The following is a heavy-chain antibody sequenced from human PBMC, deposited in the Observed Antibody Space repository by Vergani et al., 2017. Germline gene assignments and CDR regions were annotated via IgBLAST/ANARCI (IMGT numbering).Heavy chain of an antibody. V-gene: IGHV3-23*01. J-gene: IGHJ5*02. Sequence: EVQLLESGGGLVQPGGSLRLSCAASGFTFSSYAMSWVRQAPGKGLGWVSAISGSGGSPYYADSVQGRFTISRDNSKNTLYLQMNSLRAEDTAVYYCAKGSTMVRGVVIEGWFDPWGQGTLVTVSS. CDR3: AKGSTMVRGVVIEGWFDP. CDR2: ISGSGGSP. D-gene: IGHD3-10*01. CDR1: GFTFSSYA.